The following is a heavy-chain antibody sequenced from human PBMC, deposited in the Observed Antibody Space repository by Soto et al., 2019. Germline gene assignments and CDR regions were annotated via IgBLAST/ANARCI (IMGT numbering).Heavy chain of an antibody. CDR3: ERVPLYSSSSRDYYYYGMDV. J-gene: IGHJ6*02. D-gene: IGHD6-6*01. CDR1: GFTFNSYP. CDR2: ISYDGRNK. V-gene: IGHV3-30*04. Sequence: GGSLRLSCAASGFTFNSYPMHWVRQAPGKGLEWVAVISYDGRNKYYADSVKGRLIISRDNSKNTLYLQMNSLRAEDTAVYYCERVPLYSSSSRDYYYYGMDVWGQGTTVTVSS.